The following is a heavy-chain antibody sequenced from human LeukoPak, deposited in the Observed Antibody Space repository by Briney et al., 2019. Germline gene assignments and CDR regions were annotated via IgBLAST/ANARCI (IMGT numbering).Heavy chain of an antibody. J-gene: IGHJ4*02. Sequence: SETLSLTCAVYGGSFSGYYWSWIRQPPGKGLEWIGEINHSGSTNYNPSLKSRVTISVDTSKNQFSLKLSSVTAADTAVYYCARGGEGATGLDYWGQGTPVTVSS. D-gene: IGHD1-26*01. CDR3: ARGGEGATGLDY. CDR2: INHSGST. CDR1: GGSFSGYY. V-gene: IGHV4-34*01.